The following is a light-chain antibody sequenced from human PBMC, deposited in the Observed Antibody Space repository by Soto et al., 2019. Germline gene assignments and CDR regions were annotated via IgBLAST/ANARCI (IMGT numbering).Light chain of an antibody. CDR2: GAS. CDR3: QQYGSSPPIT. V-gene: IGKV3-20*01. J-gene: IGKJ5*01. CDR1: QSVSSSSY. Sequence: MLSQSAVTLSLSPGERATLSCRASQSVSSSSYLAWYQQRPGQAPRLLIYGASSRATGIPDRFSGSGSGTDFTLTISRLEPEDFAVYYCQQYGSSPPITFGPGTRLEIK.